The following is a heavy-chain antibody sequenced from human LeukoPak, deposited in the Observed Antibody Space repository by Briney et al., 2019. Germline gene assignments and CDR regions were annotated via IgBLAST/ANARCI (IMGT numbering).Heavy chain of an antibody. V-gene: IGHV3-23*01. J-gene: IGHJ4*02. CDR3: AKERVPYSNFDY. CDR2: ISGGGGST. D-gene: IGHD2-15*01. Sequence: GGSLRLSCAVSEFTFSSYAMSWVRQAPGKGLEWVSGISGGGGSTYYAASVKGRFTISRDNSKNTLYLQMNGLRAEDTAICYCAKERVPYSNFDYWGQGTLVTVSS. CDR1: EFTFSSYA.